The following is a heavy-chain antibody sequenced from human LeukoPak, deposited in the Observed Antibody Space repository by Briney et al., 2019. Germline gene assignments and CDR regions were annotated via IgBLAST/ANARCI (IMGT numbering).Heavy chain of an antibody. V-gene: IGHV1-8*01. J-gene: IGHJ3*02. CDR2: MNPNSGNT. Sequence: VASVKVSCKASGYTFTSYDINWVRQATGQGLEWMGWMNPNSGNTGYAQKFQGRVTMTRNTSISTAYMELSSLRSEDTAVYYCARGSITMVRGVIITLVFDIWGQGTMVTVSS. D-gene: IGHD3-10*01. CDR3: ARGSITMVRGVIITLVFDI. CDR1: GYTFTSYD.